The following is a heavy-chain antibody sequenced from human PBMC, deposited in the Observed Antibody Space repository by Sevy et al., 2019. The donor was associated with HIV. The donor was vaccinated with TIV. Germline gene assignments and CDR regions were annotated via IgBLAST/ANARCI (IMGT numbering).Heavy chain of an antibody. V-gene: IGHV3-23*01. D-gene: IGHD6-19*01. CDR2: IGSRGADT. CDR3: AKPPGPVQMAGDY. CDR1: GFTFSNYE. J-gene: IGHJ4*02. Sequence: GGSLRLSCAASGFTFSNYEMYWVRQAPGKGLEWVATIGSRGADTRYADSVRGRFAISRDDSENTVFLQMSSLGADDTAIYYCAKPPGPVQMAGDYWGQGTVVTVSS.